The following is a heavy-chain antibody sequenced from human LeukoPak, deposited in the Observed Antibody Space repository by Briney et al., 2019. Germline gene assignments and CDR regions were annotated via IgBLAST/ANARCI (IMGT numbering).Heavy chain of an antibody. V-gene: IGHV1-18*01. D-gene: IGHD6-19*01. CDR3: ARAGGWAREDYKADAFDI. CDR1: GYTFTNFG. CDR2: ISAYNGNT. Sequence: ASVWVSCKASGYTFTNFGISWVRQAPGQGLEWMGWISAYNGNTNYAQKGQGRVTMTADTSTSTAYMELRSLRSDDTAVYYCARAGGWAREDYKADAFDIWGQATMGSVSS. J-gene: IGHJ3*02.